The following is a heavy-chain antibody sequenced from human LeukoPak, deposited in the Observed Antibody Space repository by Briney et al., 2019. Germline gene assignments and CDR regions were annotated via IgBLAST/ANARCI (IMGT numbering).Heavy chain of an antibody. CDR1: GFSFTTYW. J-gene: IGHJ4*02. CDR3: ARVSSGWYGVDY. Sequence: PGGSLRLSCTASGFSFTTYWMSWVRQAPGKGLEWVANIKQDGSEKYYVDSVKGRFTISRDNAKNSLYLQMNSLRAEDTAVYYCARVSSGWYGVDYWGQGTLVTVSS. V-gene: IGHV3-7*01. CDR2: IKQDGSEK. D-gene: IGHD6-19*01.